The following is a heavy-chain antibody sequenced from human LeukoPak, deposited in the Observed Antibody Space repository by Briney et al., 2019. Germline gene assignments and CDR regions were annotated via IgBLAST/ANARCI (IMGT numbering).Heavy chain of an antibody. CDR1: GFTFSSYG. Sequence: GGSLRLSCAASGFTFSSYGMHWVRQAPGKGLEWVAFIRYDGSNKYYADSVKGRFTISRDNSKNTLYLQMNSLRAEDTAVYYCARATVTTFYWFDPWGQGTLVTVSS. CDR3: ARATVTTFYWFDP. J-gene: IGHJ5*02. D-gene: IGHD4-17*01. CDR2: IRYDGSNK. V-gene: IGHV3-30*02.